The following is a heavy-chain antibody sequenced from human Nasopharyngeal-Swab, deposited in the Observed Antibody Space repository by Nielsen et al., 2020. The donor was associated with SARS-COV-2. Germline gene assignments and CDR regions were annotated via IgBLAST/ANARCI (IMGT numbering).Heavy chain of an antibody. J-gene: IGHJ4*02. CDR1: GGSISSSSYY. CDR3: AREVVVVISNFDY. D-gene: IGHD3-22*01. Sequence: SETLSLTCTASGGSISSSSYYWGWIRQPPGKGLEWIGSIYYSGSTYYNPPLKSRVTISVDTSKNQFSLKLSSVTAADTAVYYCAREVVVVISNFDYWGQGTLVTVSS. V-gene: IGHV4-39*07. CDR2: IYYSGST.